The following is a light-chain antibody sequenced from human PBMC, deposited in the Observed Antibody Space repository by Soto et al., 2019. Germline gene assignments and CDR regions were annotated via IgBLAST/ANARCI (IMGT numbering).Light chain of an antibody. V-gene: IGKV3-15*01. CDR3: QQRSNWPPTWT. CDR1: QSVSSN. Sequence: EIVMTQSPATLSVSPGERSTLSCRAGQSVSSNLAWYQQKPGQAPRLLIYGASTRATGIPARFSGSGSGTEFTLTISSLEPEDFAVYYCQQRSNWPPTWTFGQGTKVDIK. J-gene: IGKJ1*01. CDR2: GAS.